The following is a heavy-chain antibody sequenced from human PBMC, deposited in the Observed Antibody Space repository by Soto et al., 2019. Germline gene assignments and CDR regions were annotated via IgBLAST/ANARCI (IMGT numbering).Heavy chain of an antibody. CDR1: GFTFTSSA. D-gene: IGHD1-26*01. J-gene: IGHJ6*02. CDR3: AAEGGPLLGNYYYYGMDD. Sequence: SVEVSCKASGFTFTSSAVRSARQARGQRLEWIGWIVVGSGNTNYAQKFQERVTITRDMPTSTAYMELSRLRSEDTAVYYCAAEGGPLLGNYYYYGMDDWDQGTTDTVSS. CDR2: IVVGSGNT. V-gene: IGHV1-58*01.